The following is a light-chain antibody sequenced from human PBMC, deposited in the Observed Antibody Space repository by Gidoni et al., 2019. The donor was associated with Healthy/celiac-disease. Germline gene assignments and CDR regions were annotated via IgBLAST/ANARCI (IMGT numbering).Light chain of an antibody. CDR3: QQYGSSPPLT. Sequence: EIVFTQYPGTLSLSPRERATLSCRASQSVSSSYLAWYQQKPGQAPRLLIYCASSRATGIPDRFSGSGSGTDFTLTISRLEPEDFAVYYCQQYGSSPPLTFGGGTKVEIK. V-gene: IGKV3-20*01. CDR2: CAS. J-gene: IGKJ4*01. CDR1: QSVSSSY.